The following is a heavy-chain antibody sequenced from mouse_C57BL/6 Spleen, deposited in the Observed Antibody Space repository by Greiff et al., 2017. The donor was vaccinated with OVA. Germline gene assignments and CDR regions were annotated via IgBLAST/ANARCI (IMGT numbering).Heavy chain of an antibody. Sequence: QVQLQQPGAELVKPGASVKLSCKASGYTFTSYWMQWVKQRPGQGLEWIGEIDPSDSYTNYNQKFKGKATLTVDTSSSTAYMQLSSLTSEDSAVYYCAIITTDAMDDWGQGTSVTVSS. V-gene: IGHV1-50*01. CDR1: GYTFTSYW. CDR3: AIITTDAMDD. D-gene: IGHD1-1*01. J-gene: IGHJ4*01. CDR2: IDPSDSYT.